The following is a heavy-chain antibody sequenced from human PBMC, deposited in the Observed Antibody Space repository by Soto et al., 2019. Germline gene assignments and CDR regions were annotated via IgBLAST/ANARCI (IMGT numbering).Heavy chain of an antibody. CDR2: IYYSGST. CDR3: ARFSTPFEYRDPMDI. V-gene: IGHV4-31*03. D-gene: IGHD6-6*01. CDR1: GGSISSGGYY. Sequence: PSETLSLTCTVSGGSISSGGYYWSWIRQHPGKGLEWIGYIYYSGSTYYNPSLKSRVTISVDTSKNQFSLKLSSVTAADTAVYYCARFSTPFEYRDPMDIWGQGTMVTVSS. J-gene: IGHJ3*02.